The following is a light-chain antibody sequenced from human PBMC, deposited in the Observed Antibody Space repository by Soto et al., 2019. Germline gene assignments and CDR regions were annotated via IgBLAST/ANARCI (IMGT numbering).Light chain of an antibody. V-gene: IGLV2-8*01. Sequence: QSVLTQPPSASGYPEQSVTISCTGTSSDVGGYNYVSWYQQHPGKAPKIMIYEVSKRPSGVPDRFSGSKSGNTASLTVSGLQAEDEADYYCSSYADTNKLVFGGGTKLTVL. CDR3: SSYADTNKLV. CDR2: EVS. J-gene: IGLJ2*01. CDR1: SSDVGGYNY.